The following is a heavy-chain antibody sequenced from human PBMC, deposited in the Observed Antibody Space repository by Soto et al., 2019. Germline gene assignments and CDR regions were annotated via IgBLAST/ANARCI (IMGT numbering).Heavy chain of an antibody. CDR2: IWYDGSNK. Sequence: QVQLVESGGGVVQPGRSLRLSSAASGFTFSSYGMHWVRQAPGKGLEWVAVIWYDGSNKYYADSVKGRFTISRDNSKNTLYLQMNSLRAEDTAVYYCARLQLLVGGYYYGLDVWGQGTTVTVSS. CDR1: GFTFSSYG. D-gene: IGHD6-19*01. J-gene: IGHJ6*02. CDR3: ARLQLLVGGYYYGLDV. V-gene: IGHV3-33*01.